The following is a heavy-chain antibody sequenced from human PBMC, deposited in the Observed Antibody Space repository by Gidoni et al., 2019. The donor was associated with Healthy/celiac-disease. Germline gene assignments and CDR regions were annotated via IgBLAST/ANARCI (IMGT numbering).Heavy chain of an antibody. CDR1: GGASSRGGYY. D-gene: IGHD3-22*01. CDR3: ARVIILGPYDSSGYHFDY. CDR2: IYYSGST. V-gene: IGHV4-31*03. Sequence: QVQLQESGPGLVKPSQTLSLTCTVSGGASSRGGYYWSWIRQHPGKGLDWVGAIYYSGSTYYNPSLKSRVTISVDTSKNQFSLKLSSVTAADTAVYYCARVIILGPYDSSGYHFDYWGQGTLVTVSS. J-gene: IGHJ4*02.